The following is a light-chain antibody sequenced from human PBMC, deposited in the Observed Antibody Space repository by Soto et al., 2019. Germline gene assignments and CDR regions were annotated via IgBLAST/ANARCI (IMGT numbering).Light chain of an antibody. Sequence: EIVLTQSPGTLSLSPGERATLSCRASQSVSSSSLAWYQQKPGQAPRLLIYGASRMATGIPDRFSGSGSGPDFTLTISRLEPEDFAVYYCQQYGSSPRYSFGQGTKLEIK. V-gene: IGKV3-20*01. CDR1: QSVSSSS. CDR3: QQYGSSPRYS. J-gene: IGKJ2*03. CDR2: GAS.